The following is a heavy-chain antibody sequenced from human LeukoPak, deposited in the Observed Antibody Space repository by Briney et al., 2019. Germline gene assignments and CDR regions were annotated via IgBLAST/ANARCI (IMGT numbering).Heavy chain of an antibody. CDR2: IYYSGST. CDR3: ARGLGDSPYSSSWYYYYYMDV. J-gene: IGHJ6*03. V-gene: IGHV4-59*11. D-gene: IGHD6-13*01. CDR1: GGSISSHY. Sequence: SETLSLTCTVSGGSISSHYWSWIRQPPGKGLEWIGYIYYSGSTNYNPSLKSRVTISVDTSKNQFSLKLSSVTAADTAVYYCARGLGDSPYSSSWYYYYYMDVWGKGTTVTVSS.